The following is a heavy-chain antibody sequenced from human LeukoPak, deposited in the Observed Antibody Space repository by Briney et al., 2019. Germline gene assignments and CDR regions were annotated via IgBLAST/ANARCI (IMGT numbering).Heavy chain of an antibody. CDR2: IRSKANSYAT. J-gene: IGHJ4*02. CDR3: TRHAQYSSGWYEVY. Sequence: PGGSLRLSXAASGFTFSGSAMHWVRQASGKGLEWVGRIRSKANSYATAYAASVKGRFTISRDDSKNTAYLQMNSLKTEDTAVYYCTRHAQYSSGWYEVYWGQGTLVTVSS. D-gene: IGHD6-19*01. V-gene: IGHV3-73*01. CDR1: GFTFSGSA.